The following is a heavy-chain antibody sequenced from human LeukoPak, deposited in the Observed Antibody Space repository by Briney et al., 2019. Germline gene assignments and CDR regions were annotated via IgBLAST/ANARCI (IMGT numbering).Heavy chain of an antibody. CDR1: GYTFTSYA. Sequence: ASVKVSCKASGYTFTSYAMNWVRQPPGQGFEWMGWIDTNTGNPTYAQDFPGRFVFSLDSSVSTAYLQISSLKAEDTAVYFYARGDWKWLRLIEHWGQGTLVTVSS. CDR2: IDTNTGNP. J-gene: IGHJ4*02. CDR3: ARGDWKWLRLIEH. D-gene: IGHD5-12*01. V-gene: IGHV7-4-1*02.